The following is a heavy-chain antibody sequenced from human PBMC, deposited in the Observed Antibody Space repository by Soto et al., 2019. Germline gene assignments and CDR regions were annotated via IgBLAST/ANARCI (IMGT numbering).Heavy chain of an antibody. CDR2: MNPNSGDT. Sequence: QVQLVQSGAEVKKPGASVTVSCKASGYRFSDYYLHWVRQAPGQGPEWMGWMNPNSGDTKYAQKFKGRVTMTRDTSVRTAFIELNWLKSDDTAVYYCARERGGATATLDYYYFYMDVWGIGTTVTVSS. D-gene: IGHD5-12*01. CDR1: GYRFSDYY. J-gene: IGHJ6*03. CDR3: ARERGGATATLDYYYFYMDV. V-gene: IGHV1-2*02.